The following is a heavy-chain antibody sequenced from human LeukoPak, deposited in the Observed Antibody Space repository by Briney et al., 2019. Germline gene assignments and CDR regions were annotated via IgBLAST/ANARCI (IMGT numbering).Heavy chain of an antibody. J-gene: IGHJ3*02. V-gene: IGHV4-59*01. CDR2: IYYSGST. Sequence: ETLSLTCTVSGGSISSYYWSWIRQPPGKGLEWIGYIYYSGSTNYNPSLKSRVTISVDTSKNQFSLKLSSVTAADTVVYYCARGGIVDIAPTMAFDIWGQGTMVTVSS. CDR3: ARGGIVDIAPTMAFDI. D-gene: IGHD5-12*01. CDR1: GGSISSYY.